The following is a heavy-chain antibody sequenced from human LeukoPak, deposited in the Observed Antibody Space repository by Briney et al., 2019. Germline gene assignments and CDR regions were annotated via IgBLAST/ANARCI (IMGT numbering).Heavy chain of an antibody. Sequence: GESLKISCKGSGYSFTSYWIGWVRQMPGKGLEWMGIIYPGDSDTRYSPSFQGQVTISADKSISTAYLQWSSLKASDTAMYYCARQAIIAVAGMHDAFDIWGQGTMVTVPS. J-gene: IGHJ3*02. CDR1: GYSFTSYW. D-gene: IGHD6-19*01. CDR3: ARQAIIAVAGMHDAFDI. CDR2: IYPGDSDT. V-gene: IGHV5-51*01.